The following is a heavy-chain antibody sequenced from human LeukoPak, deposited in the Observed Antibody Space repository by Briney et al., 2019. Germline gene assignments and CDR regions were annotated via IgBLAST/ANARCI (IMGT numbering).Heavy chain of an antibody. CDR1: GYTFTSYY. CDR2: INPSGGST. CDR3: ARDECGGDCYPPGNWFDP. V-gene: IGHV1-46*01. J-gene: IGHJ5*02. Sequence: ASVKVSCKASGYTFTSYYMHWVRQAPGQGLEWMGIINPSGGSTSYAQKFQGRVTMTTDTSTSTAYMELRSLRSDDTAVYYCARDECGGDCYPPGNWFDPWGQGTLVTVYS. D-gene: IGHD2-21*01.